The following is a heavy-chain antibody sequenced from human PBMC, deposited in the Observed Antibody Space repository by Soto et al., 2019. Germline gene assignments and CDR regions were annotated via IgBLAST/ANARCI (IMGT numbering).Heavy chain of an antibody. CDR2: INSDGSTT. J-gene: IGHJ5*02. CDR1: GFPFTSYW. CDR3: VAFYFDSGTLAS. Sequence: EVQLVESGGGLVQPGGSLRLSCAASGFPFTSYWMHWVRQAPGKGLVWVSRINSDGSTTNYADSVKCRFTISRYNIKNTVSLQMNVLRAEDTAVYYCVAFYFDSGTLASWGQGTLVTVSS. V-gene: IGHV3-74*01. D-gene: IGHD3-10*01.